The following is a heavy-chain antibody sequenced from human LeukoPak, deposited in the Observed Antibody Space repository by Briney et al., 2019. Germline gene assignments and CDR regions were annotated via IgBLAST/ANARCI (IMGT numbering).Heavy chain of an antibody. Sequence: SETLSLTCTVSGGSISSSSYYWGWIRQPPGKGLEWIGSIYYSGSTYYNPSLKSRVTISVDTSKNQFSLKLSSVTAADTAVYYCARSPIAVAGINYFDYWGQGTLVTVSS. CDR3: ARSPIAVAGINYFDY. D-gene: IGHD6-19*01. J-gene: IGHJ4*02. CDR2: IYYSGST. CDR1: GGSISSSSYY. V-gene: IGHV4-39*01.